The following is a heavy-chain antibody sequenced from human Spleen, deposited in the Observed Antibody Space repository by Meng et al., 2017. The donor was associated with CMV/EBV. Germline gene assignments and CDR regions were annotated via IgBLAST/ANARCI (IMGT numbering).Heavy chain of an antibody. J-gene: IGHJ3*02. CDR1: GGSFSGYY. V-gene: IGHV4-34*01. Sequence: SETLSLTCAVYGGSFSGYYWSWIRQTPGKGLEWIGEINDSGITNYNPSLKSRVTISVDTSKNQFSLKLSSVTAADTAVYYCAREGYCSSTSCYTCFPGACGIDAFDIWGRGTMVTVSS. CDR2: INDSGIT. D-gene: IGHD2-2*02. CDR3: AREGYCSSTSCYTCFPGACGIDAFDI.